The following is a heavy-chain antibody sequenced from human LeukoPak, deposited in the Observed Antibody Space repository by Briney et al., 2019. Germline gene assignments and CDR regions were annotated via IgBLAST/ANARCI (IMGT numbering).Heavy chain of an antibody. CDR1: GGSISSYY. CDR3: ARAECSSTSCYYYYGMDV. Sequence: SETLSLTCTVSGGSISSYYWNWIRQPAGKGLEWIGRIYISGNTNSNPSLKRRVTMSVDTSKNQFSLKLSSVTAADTAVYYCARAECSSTSCYYYYGMDVWGQGTTVTVSS. D-gene: IGHD2-2*01. CDR2: IYISGNT. J-gene: IGHJ6*02. V-gene: IGHV4-4*07.